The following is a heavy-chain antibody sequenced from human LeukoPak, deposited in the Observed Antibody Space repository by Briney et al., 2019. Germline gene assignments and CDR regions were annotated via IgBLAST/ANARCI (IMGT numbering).Heavy chain of an antibody. J-gene: IGHJ4*02. CDR1: GGSFSGYY. V-gene: IGHV4-59*01. CDR2: IYYSGST. D-gene: IGHD3-22*01. CDR3: ARVVWDSSGYYPIDY. Sequence: PSETLSLTCAVYGGSFSGYYWSWIRQPPGKGLEWIGYIYYSGSTNYNPSLKSRVTISVDTSKNQFSLKLSSVTAADTAVYYCARVVWDSSGYYPIDYWGQGTLVTVSS.